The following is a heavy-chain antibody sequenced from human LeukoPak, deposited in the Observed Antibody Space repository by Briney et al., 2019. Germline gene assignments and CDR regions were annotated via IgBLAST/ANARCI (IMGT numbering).Heavy chain of an antibody. Sequence: GGSLRLSCAASGSTFRSYAMAWVRQAPGKGLEWVSSISASGYGDGAYYADSVKGRFTISRDDAKNTLSLQMNSLRAEDTAVYYCARELPPLEKYYFDYWGQGTLVTVSS. V-gene: IGHV3-23*01. D-gene: IGHD3-3*01. J-gene: IGHJ4*02. CDR1: GSTFRSYA. CDR2: ISASGYGDGA. CDR3: ARELPPLEKYYFDY.